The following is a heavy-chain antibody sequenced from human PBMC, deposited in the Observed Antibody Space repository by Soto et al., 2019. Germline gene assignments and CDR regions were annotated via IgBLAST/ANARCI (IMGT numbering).Heavy chain of an antibody. V-gene: IGHV1-18*01. Sequence: GASVKVSCKACGYTFTSNGISCVRQAPGQGLEWLGRISGYNGNSNYAQNLQGRVTMTTDTSTSTAYMELRSLRSDDTAVYYCAREDIQDIVVVVVAPEGLGYWGQGTLVTVSS. D-gene: IGHD2-15*01. J-gene: IGHJ4*02. CDR3: AREDIQDIVVVVVAPEGLGY. CDR1: GYTFTSNG. CDR2: ISGYNGNS.